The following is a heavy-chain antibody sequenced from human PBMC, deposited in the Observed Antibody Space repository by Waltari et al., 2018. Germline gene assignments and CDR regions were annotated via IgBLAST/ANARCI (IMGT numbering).Heavy chain of an antibody. J-gene: IGHJ4*02. Sequence: EVRLVESGGDVVKRGGFLRLPCVAPDSTLSPFWMTWVRQAPGRGLEWVAHIKKDGSETYYGDSVKGRFTISRDNARNSVSLHMTELRVEDTAVYYCARSSQVLRYFDVWGQGTLVTV. CDR3: ARSSQVLRYFDV. V-gene: IGHV3-7*01. D-gene: IGHD3-9*01. CDR2: IKKDGSET. CDR1: DSTLSPFW.